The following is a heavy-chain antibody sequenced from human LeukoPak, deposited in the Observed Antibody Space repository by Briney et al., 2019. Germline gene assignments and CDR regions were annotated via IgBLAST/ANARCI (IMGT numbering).Heavy chain of an antibody. J-gene: IGHJ3*02. CDR1: GYTFTGYY. Sequence: ASVKVSCKASGYTFTGYYMHWVRQAPGQGLEWMGRINPNSGGTNYAQKFQGRVTMTRDTSISTAYMELSRLRAEDTAVYYCARVQGWELTGGTGDAFDIRGQGTMVTVSS. D-gene: IGHD1-26*01. CDR2: INPNSGGT. V-gene: IGHV1-2*06. CDR3: ARVQGWELTGGTGDAFDI.